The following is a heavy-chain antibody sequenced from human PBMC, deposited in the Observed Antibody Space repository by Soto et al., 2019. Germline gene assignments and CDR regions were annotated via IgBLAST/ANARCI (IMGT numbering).Heavy chain of an antibody. J-gene: IGHJ4*02. D-gene: IGHD1-26*01. CDR2: IDNGGNT. Sequence: PSETLSLTCTVSGRTFNINADFWYLAWIRQPPGKGLEWIGSIDNGGNTHYNAPPKSRVIISADTSKNQFSLSLNSVTAADTAVYYCVKRSLLMAPTWGQGIQVTVSS. CDR3: VKRSLLMAPT. CDR1: GRTFNINADF. V-gene: IGHV4-39*01.